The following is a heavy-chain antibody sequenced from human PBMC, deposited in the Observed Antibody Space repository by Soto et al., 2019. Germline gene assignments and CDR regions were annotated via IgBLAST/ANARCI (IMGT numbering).Heavy chain of an antibody. CDR3: ALYGSGSYHLDY. V-gene: IGHV1-18*01. CDR1: GYTFTSYG. CDR2: ISTYYGNT. Sequence: QVQVVQSGAEVKKPGASVKVSCKTSGYTFTSYGITWVRQAPGQGLEWMGWISTYYGNTKYAQNLQVRVTMTTDTSTRTAYMELRSLRSDDTAIYYCALYGSGSYHLDYWGQGTLVTVSS. J-gene: IGHJ4*02. D-gene: IGHD3-10*01.